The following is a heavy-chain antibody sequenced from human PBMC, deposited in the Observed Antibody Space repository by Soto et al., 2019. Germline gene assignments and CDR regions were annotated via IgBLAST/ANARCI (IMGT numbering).Heavy chain of an antibody. CDR3: ARDSPPPYYDFWSGYYKDYGMDV. CDR1: GGSISSYY. Sequence: SETLSLTCTVSGGSISSYYWSWIRQPXGKGLXWIXYIYYSGSTNYNPSLKSRVTISVDTSKNQFSLKLSSVTAADTAVYYCARDSPPPYYDFWSGYYKDYGMDVWGQGTTVTVSS. V-gene: IGHV4-59*01. J-gene: IGHJ6*02. D-gene: IGHD3-3*01. CDR2: IYYSGST.